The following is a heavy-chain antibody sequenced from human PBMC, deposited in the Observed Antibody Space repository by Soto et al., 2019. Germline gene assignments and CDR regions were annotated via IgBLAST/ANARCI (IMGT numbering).Heavy chain of an antibody. CDR2: IIPIFGTA. D-gene: IGHD1-26*01. Sequence: GASVKVSCKASGGTFSSYAISWVRQAPGQGLEWMGGIIPIFGTANYAQKFQGRVTITADKSTSTAYMELSSPRSEDTAVYYFARVTLIRRSPPPPRFDPWGQGTLVTVSS. J-gene: IGHJ5*02. CDR3: ARVTLIRRSPPPPRFDP. CDR1: GGTFSSYA. V-gene: IGHV1-69*06.